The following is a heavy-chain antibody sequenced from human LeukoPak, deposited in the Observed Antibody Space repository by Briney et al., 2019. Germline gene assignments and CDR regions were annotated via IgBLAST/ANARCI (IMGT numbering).Heavy chain of an antibody. D-gene: IGHD3-22*01. J-gene: IGHJ4*02. V-gene: IGHV3-23*01. Sequence: PGGSLRLSCAASGFTFSSYAMSWVRQAPGKGLEWVSAISGSGGSTYYADSVKGRFTISRDNSKNRLYLQMNSLRAEDTAVYYCAKDYYYDSSGYYYFDYWGQGTLVTVSS. CDR3: AKDYYYDSSGYYYFDY. CDR2: ISGSGGST. CDR1: GFTFSSYA.